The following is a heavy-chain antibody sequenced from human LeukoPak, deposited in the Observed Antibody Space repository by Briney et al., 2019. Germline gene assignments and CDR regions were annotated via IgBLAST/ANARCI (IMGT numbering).Heavy chain of an antibody. CDR3: ARVGTGYGSDY. V-gene: IGHV3-21*01. J-gene: IGHJ4*02. Sequence: GVSLRLSCAASGFTFSSYSMNWVRQAPGKGLEWVSSISSSSRYIYYADSVKGRFTISGDNAKNSLYLQMNSLRAEDTAVYYCARVGTGYGSDYWGQGTLVTVSS. CDR2: ISSSSRYI. D-gene: IGHD5-12*01. CDR1: GFTFSSYS.